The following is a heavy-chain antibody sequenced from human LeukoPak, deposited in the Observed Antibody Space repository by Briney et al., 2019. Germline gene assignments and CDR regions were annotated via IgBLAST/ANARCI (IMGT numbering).Heavy chain of an antibody. D-gene: IGHD2-8*01. CDR1: GGSISSYC. CDR2: IYFTGST. CDR3: ARRYCTNGVCYLVY. J-gene: IGHJ4*02. V-gene: IGHV4-59*12. Sequence: SETLSLTCTVSGGSISSYCWSWIRQPPGKGLEWIGYIYFTGSTNYNPSLKSRVTLSVDTSNNQFSLKLSSVTAADTAVYYCARRYCTNGVCYLVYWGQGTLVTVSS.